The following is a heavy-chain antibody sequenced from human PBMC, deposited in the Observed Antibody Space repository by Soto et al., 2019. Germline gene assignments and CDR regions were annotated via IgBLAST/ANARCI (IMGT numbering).Heavy chain of an antibody. J-gene: IGHJ6*02. CDR2: IDPSDSYT. CDR1: GYSFTSYW. CDR3: ARQGRYFDWVYYYYGMDV. D-gene: IGHD3-9*01. V-gene: IGHV5-10-1*01. Sequence: GESLKISCKGSGYSFTSYWISWVRQMPGKGLEWMGRIDPSDSYTNYSPSFQGHVTISADKSISTAYLQWSSLKASDTAMYYCARQGRYFDWVYYYYGMDVWGQGTTVTVSS.